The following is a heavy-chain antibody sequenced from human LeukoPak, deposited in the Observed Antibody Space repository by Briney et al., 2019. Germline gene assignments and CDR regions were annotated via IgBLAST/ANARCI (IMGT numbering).Heavy chain of an antibody. V-gene: IGHV3-30*18. Sequence: GGSLRLSCAASGFTFSSYAMGWVRQAPGKGLEWVAVISYDRSNEYYADSVKGRFTISRDNSKNTLYLQMNSLRAEDTAVYYSAKGILRELDYWGQGTLVTVSS. CDR3: AKGILRELDY. D-gene: IGHD1-26*01. CDR2: ISYDRSNE. J-gene: IGHJ4*02. CDR1: GFTFSSYA.